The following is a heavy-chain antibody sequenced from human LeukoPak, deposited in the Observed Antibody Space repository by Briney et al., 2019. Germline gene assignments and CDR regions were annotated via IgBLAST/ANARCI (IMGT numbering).Heavy chain of an antibody. CDR3: TRGRVNLAFDI. J-gene: IGHJ3*02. D-gene: IGHD1-14*01. V-gene: IGHV1-2*02. CDR1: GYTLTDCY. Sequence: ASVKVSCKASGYTLTDCYMHWVRQAPGQGLEWMGWINPTSGVTYYAQKFQGRVTMTRDTSIGTAYMELSTLRSDDTAVYYCTRGRVNLAFDIWGQGTVVTVSS. CDR2: INPTSGVT.